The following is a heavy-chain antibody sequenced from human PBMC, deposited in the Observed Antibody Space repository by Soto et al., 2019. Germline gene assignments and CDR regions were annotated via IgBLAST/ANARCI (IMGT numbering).Heavy chain of an antibody. CDR1: GYTFTSYG. CDR3: ARDLLLGYCSGGSCFGGWFDP. Sequence: ASVKVSCKASGYTFTSYGISWVRQAPGQGLEWMGWISAYNGNTNYAQKLQGRVTMTTDTSTSTAYMELRSLRSDDTAVYYCARDLLLGYCSGGSCFGGWFDPWGQGTLVTVSS. V-gene: IGHV1-18*01. J-gene: IGHJ5*02. D-gene: IGHD2-15*01. CDR2: ISAYNGNT.